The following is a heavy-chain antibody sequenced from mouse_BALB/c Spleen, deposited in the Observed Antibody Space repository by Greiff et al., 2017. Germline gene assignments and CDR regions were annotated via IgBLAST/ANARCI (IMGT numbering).Heavy chain of an antibody. D-gene: IGHD1-1*01. CDR3: ARDRATVGYFDY. J-gene: IGHJ2*01. V-gene: IGHV5-9-4*01. Sequence: EVKVVESGGGLVKPGGSLKLSCAASGFTFSSYAMSWVRQSPEKRLEWVAEISSGGSYTYYPDTVTGRFTISRDNAKNTLYLEMSSLRSEDTAMYYCARDRATVGYFDYWGQGTTLTVSS. CDR1: GFTFSSYA. CDR2: ISSGGSYT.